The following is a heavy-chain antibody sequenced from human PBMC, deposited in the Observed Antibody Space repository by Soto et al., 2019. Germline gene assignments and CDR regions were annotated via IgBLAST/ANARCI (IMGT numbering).Heavy chain of an antibody. V-gene: IGHV3-48*02. Sequence: GGSLRLSCAASGFTFSSYSMNWVRQAPGKGLEWVSYISSSSSTIYYADSVKGRFTISRDNAKNSLYLQMNSLRDEDTAVYYCARALSYHNWNYGMDVWGQGTTVTVSS. J-gene: IGHJ6*02. CDR3: ARALSYHNWNYGMDV. D-gene: IGHD1-20*01. CDR1: GFTFSSYS. CDR2: ISSSSSTI.